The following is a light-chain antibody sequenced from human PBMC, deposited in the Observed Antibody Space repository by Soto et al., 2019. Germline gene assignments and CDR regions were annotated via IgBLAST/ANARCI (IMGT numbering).Light chain of an antibody. V-gene: IGKV3-20*01. Sequence: EIVLTQSPGTLSLSPGERATLSCRASQSVSSSYLAWYQQKPGQAPRLLIYGASRRATCIPDRFSGSGSGTDFTITISSLAPEDLAVYYCQQYGSSHRTFGQGTKVEIK. CDR2: GAS. CDR1: QSVSSSY. CDR3: QQYGSSHRT. J-gene: IGKJ1*01.